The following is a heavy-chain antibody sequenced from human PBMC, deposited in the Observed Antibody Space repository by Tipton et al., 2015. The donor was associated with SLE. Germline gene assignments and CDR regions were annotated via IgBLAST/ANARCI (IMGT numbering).Heavy chain of an antibody. J-gene: IGHJ2*01. D-gene: IGHD5-24*01. Sequence: LRLSCVVSGGSFSGYSWTWIRQSPEKGLEWIGEINHSGITNYNPSLKSRVTISLDTPKNQFSLKLSSVTAADTAVYYCARNLGPEWMATKRGYFDLWGRGTLVSVSS. CDR1: GGSFSGYS. CDR3: ARNLGPEWMATKRGYFDL. V-gene: IGHV4-34*01. CDR2: INHSGIT.